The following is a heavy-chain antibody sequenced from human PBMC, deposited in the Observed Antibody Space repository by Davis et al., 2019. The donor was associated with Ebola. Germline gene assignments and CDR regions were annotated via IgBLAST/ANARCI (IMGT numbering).Heavy chain of an antibody. CDR3: ARGGYFDWLTRWHYYGMDV. CDR1: GGTFSTYD. D-gene: IGHD3-9*01. Sequence: AASVKVSCKASGGTFSTYDINWVRQAPGQGLEWMGRIIPMVGTATYAQKFQGRVTMTRSTSISTAYMELSSLRSEDTAVYYCARGGYFDWLTRWHYYGMDVWGQGTTVTVSS. J-gene: IGHJ6*02. V-gene: IGHV1-8*02. CDR2: IIPMVGTA.